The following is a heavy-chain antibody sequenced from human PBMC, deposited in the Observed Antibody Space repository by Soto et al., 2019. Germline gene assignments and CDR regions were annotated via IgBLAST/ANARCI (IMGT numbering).Heavy chain of an antibody. CDR3: ARDLWGYCGTDWSPLDV. Sequence: QVQLQESGPGLVKPSETLALTCTVSGGTISRYYWSWIRQPPGKGLEWIGYMYNTGSTVYNPSFKSAVTISVDTSNHQFSLKRKSETAADTAVNNCARDLWGYCGTDWSPLDVWGEGPTVTVSS. J-gene: IGHJ6*04. CDR1: GGTISRYY. D-gene: IGHD2-21*02. CDR2: MYNTGST. V-gene: IGHV4-59*01.